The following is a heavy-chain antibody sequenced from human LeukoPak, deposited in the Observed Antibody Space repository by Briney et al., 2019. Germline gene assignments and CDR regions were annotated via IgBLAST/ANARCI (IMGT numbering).Heavy chain of an antibody. CDR1: GFTFTNYW. D-gene: IGHD3-9*01. Sequence: GGSLRLSCAASGFTFTNYWMSWVRQAPRKGLEWVANIKQDGSEKYYVDSVKGRFTISRDNAKNSLYLQMNSLRAEDTAVYYCARDRDFDWLPHYFDYWGQGTLVTVSS. CDR3: ARDRDFDWLPHYFDY. CDR2: IKQDGSEK. V-gene: IGHV3-7*01. J-gene: IGHJ4*02.